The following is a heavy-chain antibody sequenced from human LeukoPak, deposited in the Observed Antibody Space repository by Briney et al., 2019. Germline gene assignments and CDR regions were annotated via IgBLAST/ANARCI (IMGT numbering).Heavy chain of an antibody. V-gene: IGHV4-31*03. CDR1: GGSISSGGYY. Sequence: SETLSLTCTVSGGSISSGGYYWSWIRQHPGKGLEWIGYIYYSGSTYYNPSLKSRVTISVDTSKNQFSLKLSSVTAADTAVYYCARESYYHDSSGYHNWFDPWGQGTLVTVSS. J-gene: IGHJ5*02. CDR2: IYYSGST. D-gene: IGHD3-22*01. CDR3: ARESYYHDSSGYHNWFDP.